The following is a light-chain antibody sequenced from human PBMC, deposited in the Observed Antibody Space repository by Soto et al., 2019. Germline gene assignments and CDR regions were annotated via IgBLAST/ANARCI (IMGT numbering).Light chain of an antibody. CDR1: SSDIGGYDF. CDR3: SSFTSRDTLV. Sequence: QSALTQPASVSGSPGQAITISCTGTSSDIGGYDFVSWYQQHPAKAPRLIISEVTTRPSGVSNRFSGSKSGNTASLTISGRQVEDEADYFCSSFTSRDTLVFGGGTKVTVL. CDR2: EVT. J-gene: IGLJ3*02. V-gene: IGLV2-14*01.